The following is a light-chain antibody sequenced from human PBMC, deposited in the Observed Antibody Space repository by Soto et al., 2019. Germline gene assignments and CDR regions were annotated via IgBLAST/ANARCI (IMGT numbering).Light chain of an antibody. CDR2: GAS. CDR1: QSFSSSY. V-gene: IGKV3-20*01. Sequence: EIVLTQSPGTLSLSPGERATLSGGASQSFSSSYLAWYQQAPRLLIYGASTRATGIPDRFSGSGSGTGFTLTISRLEPEDFAVYYCQQCGCSPPPITSGQGTRLEIK. J-gene: IGKJ5*01. CDR3: QQCGCSPPPIT.